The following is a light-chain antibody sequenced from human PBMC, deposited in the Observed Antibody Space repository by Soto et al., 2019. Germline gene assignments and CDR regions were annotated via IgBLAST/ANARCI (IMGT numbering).Light chain of an antibody. J-gene: IGKJ1*01. CDR2: WGF. V-gene: IGKV4-1*01. CDR1: QSVLYSSNNKNY. CDR3: HQYYGSPPRT. Sequence: DIVMTQSPDSLAVSLGERANINCKSSQSVLYSSNNKNYLAWYQQKPGQSPKLLISWGFIRESGVPDRLSGSGYGTDFTLTISSLQAEDVAVYYCHQYYGSPPRTFGQGPKVEIK.